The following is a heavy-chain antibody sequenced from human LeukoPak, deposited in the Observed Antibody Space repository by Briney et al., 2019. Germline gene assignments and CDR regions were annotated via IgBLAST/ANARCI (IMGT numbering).Heavy chain of an antibody. J-gene: IGHJ4*02. V-gene: IGHV3-23*01. CDR3: AKANIVLMVYANRPFDY. CDR1: GFTFSSYA. D-gene: IGHD2-8*01. Sequence: HPGGSLRLSCAASGFTFSSYAMSWVRQAPGKGLEWVSAISGSGGSTYYADSVKGRFTISRDNSKNTLYLQMNSLRAEDTAVYYCAKANIVLMVYANRPFDYWGQGTLVTVSS. CDR2: ISGSGGST.